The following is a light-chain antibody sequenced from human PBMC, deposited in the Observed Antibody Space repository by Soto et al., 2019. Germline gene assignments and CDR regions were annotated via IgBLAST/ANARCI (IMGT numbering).Light chain of an antibody. V-gene: IGLV1-40*01. J-gene: IGLJ1*01. CDR1: SSNIGAGYD. CDR3: QYYDSSLSGYV. Sequence: QSVLTQPPSVSGAPGQRVTISCTGSSSNIGAGYDVHWYQQLPGTAPKLLIYGNSNRPSGVPDRFSGSKSGTSASLAITGLQAEDEADYCCQYYDSSLSGYVFGTGTKVTVL. CDR2: GNS.